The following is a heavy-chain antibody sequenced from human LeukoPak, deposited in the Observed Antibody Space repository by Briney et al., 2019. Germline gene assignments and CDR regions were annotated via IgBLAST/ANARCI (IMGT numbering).Heavy chain of an antibody. CDR1: GGSISRGDYY. Sequence: SETLSLTCTVSGGSISRGDYYWSWIRQPPGKGLEWIGYIYYSGSTYYNPSLKSRVTISVDTSKNQFSLKLSSVTAADTAVYYCARVKAYDSSGYCFDYWGQGTLVTVSS. CDR2: IYYSGST. CDR3: ARVKAYDSSGYCFDY. J-gene: IGHJ4*02. V-gene: IGHV4-30-4*01. D-gene: IGHD3-22*01.